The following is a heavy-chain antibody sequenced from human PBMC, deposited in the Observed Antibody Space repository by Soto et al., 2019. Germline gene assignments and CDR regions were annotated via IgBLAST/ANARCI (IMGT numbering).Heavy chain of an antibody. Sequence: VQLVQSGGEVKKPGASVKVSCKASGYTFTSYGITWVRQAPGQGLEYLGWISTYNGNTDFAQKVQNRVTLTTDTSTSTAYMELRSLRPDDTAVYYCARAKVLITPNWFDPWGQGTLVTVSS. J-gene: IGHJ5*02. CDR3: ARAKVLITPNWFDP. D-gene: IGHD3-16*01. CDR2: ISTYNGNT. V-gene: IGHV1-18*01. CDR1: GYTFTSYG.